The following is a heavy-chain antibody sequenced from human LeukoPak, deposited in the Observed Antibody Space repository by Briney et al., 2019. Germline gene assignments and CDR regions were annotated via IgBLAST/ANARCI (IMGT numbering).Heavy chain of an antibody. CDR1: GYTFTSYA. V-gene: IGHV1-3*01. CDR3: ARDGCCSSTSCPTPGMDV. Sequence: ASVKVSCTASGYTFTSYAMHWVRQAPGQRLEWMGWINAGNGNTKYSQKFQGRVTITRDTSASTAYMELSSLRSEDTAVYYCARDGCCSSTSCPTPGMDVWGQGTTVTVSS. CDR2: INAGNGNT. J-gene: IGHJ6*02. D-gene: IGHD2-2*01.